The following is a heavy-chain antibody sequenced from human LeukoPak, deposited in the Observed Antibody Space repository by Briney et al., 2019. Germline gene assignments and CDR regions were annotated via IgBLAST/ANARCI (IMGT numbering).Heavy chain of an antibody. CDR3: ERHASVDGNWPRPLDY. CDR1: GGSISSSNYY. J-gene: IGHJ4*02. Sequence: SETLSLTCTVSGGSISSSNYYWGWIRQPPGKGLEWIGNIYYSGSTYYKPSLKTRVTISVDTSKNQFSLKLTSVTAADTAVYYCERHASVDGNWPRPLDYWGQGSLVTVSS. CDR2: IYYSGST. V-gene: IGHV4-39*01. D-gene: IGHD6-19*01.